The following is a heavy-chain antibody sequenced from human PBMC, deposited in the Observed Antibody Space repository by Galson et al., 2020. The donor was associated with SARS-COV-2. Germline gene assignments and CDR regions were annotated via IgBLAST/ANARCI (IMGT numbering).Heavy chain of an antibody. CDR2: IYYSGST. Sequence: ETSETMSLTCTVSGGSISSGRYYWSWIRQHPGKGLEWIGYIYYSGSTYYNPSLKSRVTITVDTSKNQFSLKLSSVTAADTAVYYCARGEAGGKXYYYYYSGMAVWGQGTTVTVSS. CDR3: ARGEAGGKXYYYYYSGMAV. CDR1: GGSISSGRYY. V-gene: IGHV4-31*03. J-gene: IGHJ6*02. D-gene: IGHD3-16*01.